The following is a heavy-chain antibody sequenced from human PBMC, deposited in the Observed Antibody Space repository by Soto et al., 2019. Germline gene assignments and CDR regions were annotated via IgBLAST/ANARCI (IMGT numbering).Heavy chain of an antibody. CDR1: GGSISSYY. CDR3: ARDRLPPLIADYGDGMDV. J-gene: IGHJ6*02. D-gene: IGHD3-10*01. Sequence: PSETLSLTCTVSGGSISSYYWSWIRQPAGKGLEWIGRIYTSGSTNYNPSLKSRVTMSVDTSKNQFSLKLSSVTAADTAVYYCARDRLPPLIADYGDGMDVWGQGTTVTVSS. V-gene: IGHV4-4*07. CDR2: IYTSGST.